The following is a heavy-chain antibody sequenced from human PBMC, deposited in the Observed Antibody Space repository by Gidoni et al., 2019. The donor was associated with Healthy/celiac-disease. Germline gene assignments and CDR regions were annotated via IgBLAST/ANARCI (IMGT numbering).Heavy chain of an antibody. D-gene: IGHD3-22*01. Sequence: EVQLVQSGSEVKKPGESLKISCKGSGYSFTSYWIGWVRQMPGKGREWMGIIYPGDSDTRYSPSFQGQVTISADKSISTAYLQWSSLKASDTAMYYCARRVGYYDSSGYSYWYFDLWGRGTLVTVSS. CDR2: IYPGDSDT. V-gene: IGHV5-51*01. CDR1: GYSFTSYW. CDR3: ARRVGYYDSSGYSYWYFDL. J-gene: IGHJ2*01.